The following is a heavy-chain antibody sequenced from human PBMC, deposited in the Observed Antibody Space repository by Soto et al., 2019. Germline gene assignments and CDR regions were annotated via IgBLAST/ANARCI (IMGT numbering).Heavy chain of an antibody. V-gene: IGHV3-30*18. Sequence: QVQLVESGGGVVQPGRSLRVSCAASGFTFSSYGMHWVRQAPGEGLEWVAVVSFDGTKKYYIESVKGRFTISRDNAKNILFLQMNSLRVEDTAVYYCAKDATPILTYYLGSATYFDDWGQGTLVTVSS. CDR1: GFTFSSYG. CDR3: AKDATPILTYYLGSATYFDD. D-gene: IGHD3-10*01. J-gene: IGHJ4*02. CDR2: VSFDGTKK.